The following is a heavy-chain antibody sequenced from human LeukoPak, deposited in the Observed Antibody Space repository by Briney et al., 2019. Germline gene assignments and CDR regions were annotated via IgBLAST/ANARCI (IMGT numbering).Heavy chain of an antibody. J-gene: IGHJ4*02. CDR1: GGSISSYY. CDR3: ARAKGRDGIFDY. D-gene: IGHD5-24*01. CDR2: IYYSGST. Sequence: SETLSLTCTVSGGSISSYYWSWIRQPPGKGLEWIGYIYYSGSTNYNPSLKSRVTISVDTSKNQFSLKLSSVTAADTAVYYCARAKGRDGIFDYWGQGTLVTVSS. V-gene: IGHV4-59*01.